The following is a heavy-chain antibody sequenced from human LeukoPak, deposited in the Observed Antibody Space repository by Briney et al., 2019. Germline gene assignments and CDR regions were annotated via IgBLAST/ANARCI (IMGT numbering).Heavy chain of an antibody. CDR2: IPHYGNER. CDR1: GFTFSSYW. J-gene: IGHJ4*02. D-gene: IGHD2-8*01. CDR3: ANPTYADY. V-gene: IGHV3-30*02. Sequence: GGSLRLSCAASGFTFSSYWMSWVRQAPGKGLEWVAFIPHYGNERYYADSVKGRFTISRDNSKNTLYLQMNTLRAEDTAIYYCANPTYADYWGQGTLVTVSS.